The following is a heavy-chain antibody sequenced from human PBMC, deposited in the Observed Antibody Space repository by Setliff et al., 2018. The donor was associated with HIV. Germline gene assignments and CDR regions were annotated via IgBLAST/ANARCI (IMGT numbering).Heavy chain of an antibody. V-gene: IGHV3-7*01. J-gene: IGHJ6*03. CDR2: IKEDGTEK. Sequence: GSLRLSCAASGFTLSRFWMNWVRQAPGKGLEWVANIKEDGTEKYYVESVKGRFTISRDNAKNSLYLQINSQRAEDTAVYYCARDRASVRDTIFGGAQYYYYMDVWGKGTTVTVSS. D-gene: IGHD3-3*01. CDR3: ARDRASVRDTIFGGAQYYYYMDV. CDR1: GFTLSRFW.